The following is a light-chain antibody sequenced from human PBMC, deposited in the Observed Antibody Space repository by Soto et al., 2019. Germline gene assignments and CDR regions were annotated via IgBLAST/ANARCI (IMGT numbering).Light chain of an antibody. Sequence: QSVLTQPASVSDSPGQSITISCTGTSSDVGGSNHVSWYQQHPGKAPKLMIYDVTNRPSGVSHRFSGSKSGSTASLIISGLQAEDEADYYCVSFTSRTTYVFGTGTKV. CDR3: VSFTSRTTYV. CDR2: DVT. J-gene: IGLJ1*01. V-gene: IGLV2-14*01. CDR1: SSDVGGSNH.